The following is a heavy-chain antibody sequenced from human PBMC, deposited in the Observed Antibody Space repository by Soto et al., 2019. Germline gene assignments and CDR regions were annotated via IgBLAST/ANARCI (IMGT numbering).Heavy chain of an antibody. V-gene: IGHV2-5*01. J-gene: IGHJ4*02. Sequence: SGPTLVNPTQTLTLTCTFSGFSLTTYGVGVGWIRQPPGKALEWLALIFWNDDERYSPSLKSRLTITKDTSKNQVVLTMTNMDPVDTATYYCARIRSSSTHFDYWAREPWSPSPQ. CDR2: IFWNDDE. D-gene: IGHD6-6*01. CDR3: ARIRSSSTHFDY. CDR1: GFSLTTYGVG.